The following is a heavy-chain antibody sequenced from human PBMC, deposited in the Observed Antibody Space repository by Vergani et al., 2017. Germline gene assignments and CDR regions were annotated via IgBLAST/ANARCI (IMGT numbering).Heavy chain of an antibody. J-gene: IGHJ3*01. CDR1: GASINNDFYY. CDR3: ARDNKQLRPRAFDL. Sequence: QVQLQESGPGLVKPSQTLSLTCTVSGASINNDFYYWHWIRQPAGKGLEWIGRIYVSGITDYNSSLQSRVSMSVDTSKNQFSLTLNSVTAADTAVYYCARDNKQLRPRAFDLWVEGRMVTVSS. CDR2: IYVSGIT. D-gene: IGHD4-23*01. V-gene: IGHV4-61*02.